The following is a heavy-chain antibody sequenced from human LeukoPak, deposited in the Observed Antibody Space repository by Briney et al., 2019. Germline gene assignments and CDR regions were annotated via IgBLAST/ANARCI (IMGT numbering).Heavy chain of an antibody. CDR2: ISGSGGST. V-gene: IGHV3-23*01. J-gene: IGHJ4*02. CDR1: GLAFSDYL. CDR3: AKDLRIQLYGYFDY. Sequence: PGASLRLSCAASGLAFSDYLMSWVRQAPGKGLEWVSAISGSGGSTYYADSVKGRFTISRDNSKNTLYLQMNSLRAEDTAVYYCAKDLRIQLYGYFDYWGQGTLVTVSS. D-gene: IGHD5-18*01.